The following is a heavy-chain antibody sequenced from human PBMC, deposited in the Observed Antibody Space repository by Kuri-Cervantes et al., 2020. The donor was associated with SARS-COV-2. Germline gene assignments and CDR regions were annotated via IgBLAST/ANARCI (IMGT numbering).Heavy chain of an antibody. CDR1: GFTFSSYA. V-gene: IGHV3-23*01. J-gene: IGHJ3*02. Sequence: GESLKISCAASGFTFSSYAMSWVRQAPGKGLEWVSAISGSGGSTYYADSVKGRFAISRDNSKNTLYLQMNSLRAEDTAVYYCAKDYGSSGYLGGDAFDIWGQGTMVTVSS. D-gene: IGHD3-22*01. CDR2: ISGSGGST. CDR3: AKDYGSSGYLGGDAFDI.